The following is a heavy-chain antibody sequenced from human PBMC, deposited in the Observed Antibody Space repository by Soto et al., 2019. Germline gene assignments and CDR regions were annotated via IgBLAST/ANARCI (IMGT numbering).Heavy chain of an antibody. Sequence: EVQLVQSGAEVKKPGESLKISCKGSGYNFTNYWIGWVCQMPGKGLESMGIIYPGDSDTRYSPSFQGQVTISADKSISTAYLQWSSLKASDTAMYYCAGGGVRGVVTRTRDYYGMDVWGQGTTVTVSS. CDR1: GYNFTNYW. V-gene: IGHV5-51*01. D-gene: IGHD3-10*01. CDR3: AGGGVRGVVTRTRDYYGMDV. CDR2: IYPGDSDT. J-gene: IGHJ6*02.